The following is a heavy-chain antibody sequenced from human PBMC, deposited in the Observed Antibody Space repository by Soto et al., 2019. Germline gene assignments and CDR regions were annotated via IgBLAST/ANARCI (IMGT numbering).Heavy chain of an antibody. CDR1: GYTFTSYD. V-gene: IGHV1-8*01. D-gene: IGHD3-22*01. J-gene: IGHJ6*02. CDR3: ARGPNYYDSSGYYYYYYYGMDV. CDR2: MNPNSGNT. Sequence: QVQLVQSGAEVKKPGASVKVSCKASGYTFTSYDINWVRQATGQGLEWMGWMNPNSGNTGYAQKFQVRVTMTRNTSISTAYMELSSLRSEDTAVYYCARGPNYYDSSGYYYYYYYGMDVWGQGTTVTVSS.